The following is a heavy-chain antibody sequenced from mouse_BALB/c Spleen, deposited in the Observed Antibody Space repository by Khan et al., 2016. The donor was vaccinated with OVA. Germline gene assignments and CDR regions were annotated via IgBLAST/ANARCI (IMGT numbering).Heavy chain of an antibody. D-gene: IGHD2-14*01. CDR2: INPSTGYT. J-gene: IGHJ3*01. V-gene: IGHV1-7*01. Sequence: QVQLQQSGAELAKPGASVKMSCKASGYTFTTYWMHWVKQRPGQGLEWIGYINPSTGYTEYNQNFKDKATLTADKSSSTAYMQLRSLTSEDSAGYYCASHRYDVSWFAYWGQGTLVTVSA. CDR1: GYTFTTYW. CDR3: ASHRYDVSWFAY.